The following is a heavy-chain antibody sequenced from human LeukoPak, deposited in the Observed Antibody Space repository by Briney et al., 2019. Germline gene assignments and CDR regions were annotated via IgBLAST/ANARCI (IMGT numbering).Heavy chain of an antibody. CDR3: ARNISSWYDFGDYYYYMDV. CDR1: GGSISSYY. J-gene: IGHJ6*03. V-gene: IGHV4-59*01. CDR2: IYYSGST. Sequence: SETLSLTCTVSGGSISSYYWSWIRQPPGKRLEWIGYIYYSGSTNYNPSLKSRVTISVDTSKNQFSLKLSSVTAADTAVYYCARNISSWYDFGDYYYYMDVWGKGTTVTVSS. D-gene: IGHD6-13*01.